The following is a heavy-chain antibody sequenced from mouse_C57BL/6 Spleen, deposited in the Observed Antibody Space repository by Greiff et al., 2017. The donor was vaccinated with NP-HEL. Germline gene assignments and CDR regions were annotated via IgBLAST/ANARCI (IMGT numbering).Heavy chain of an antibody. CDR3: ARRVYYGSSEAMDY. V-gene: IGHV1-22*01. CDR1: GYTFTDYN. D-gene: IGHD1-1*01. J-gene: IGHJ4*01. Sequence: EVQLQQSGPELVKPGASVKMSCKASGYTFTDYNMHWVKQSHGKSLEWIGYINPNNGGTSYNQKFKGKATLTVNKSYSTAYMELRRLTSEDTAVYYSARRVYYGSSEAMDYWGQGTSVTVSS. CDR2: INPNNGGT.